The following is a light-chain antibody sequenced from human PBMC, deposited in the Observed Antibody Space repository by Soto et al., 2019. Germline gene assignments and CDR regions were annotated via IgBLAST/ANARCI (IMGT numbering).Light chain of an antibody. V-gene: IGKV1-9*01. CDR2: AAS. CDR1: LPISNY. CDR3: QKLDSYPLT. Sequence: DIQMTQSPSSLSASVGDRVTITCRASLPISNYLAWYQQKPGKAPKLLIYAASTLQSGVPPRFSGSGSGTEFTLTISSLQPEDFASYYCQKLDSYPLTFGQGTRLEIK. J-gene: IGKJ5*01.